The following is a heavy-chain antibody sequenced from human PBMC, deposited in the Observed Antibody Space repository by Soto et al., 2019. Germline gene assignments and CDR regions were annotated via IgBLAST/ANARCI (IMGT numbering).Heavy chain of an antibody. CDR1: GFTFSSYI. V-gene: IGHV3-48*02. CDR3: ARESITMVRGVIISNWFDP. CDR2: ISSSSSTI. J-gene: IGHJ5*02. D-gene: IGHD3-10*01. Sequence: PGGSLRLSCAASGFTFSSYIMNWVRQAPGKGLEWVSYISSSSSTIYYADSVKGRFTISRDNAKNSLYLQMNSLRDEDTAVYYCARESITMVRGVIISNWFDPWGQGTLVTVSS.